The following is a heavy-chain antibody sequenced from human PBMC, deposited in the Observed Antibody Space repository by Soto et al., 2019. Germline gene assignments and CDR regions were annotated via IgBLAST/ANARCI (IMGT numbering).Heavy chain of an antibody. J-gene: IGHJ1*01. CDR1: GFTFSSYG. CDR2: ISASDGGA. D-gene: IGHD3-10*01. CDR3: AKDSDREYFQH. Sequence: GGSLRLSCAASGFTFSSYGMSWVRQAPEKGLEWVSGISASDGGAYYADSVKGRFTISRDNSENTLYLQMDSLRVEDTAVYYCAKDSDREYFQHWGQGTLVTVSS. V-gene: IGHV3-23*01.